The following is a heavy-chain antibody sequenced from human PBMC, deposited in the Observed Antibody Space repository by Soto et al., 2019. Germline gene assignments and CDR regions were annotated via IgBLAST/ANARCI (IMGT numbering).Heavy chain of an antibody. J-gene: IGHJ6*03. V-gene: IGHV1-2*04. D-gene: IGHD3-10*01. CDR2: INPNSGGT. Sequence: ASVKVSCKASGYTFTGYYMHWVRQAPGQGLEWMGWINPNSGGTNYAQKFQGWVTMTRDTSISTAYMELSRLRSDDTAVYYCALEGYYYGSGSHSRYYFMDVWGKGSTVIVSS. CDR3: ALEGYYYGSGSHSRYYFMDV. CDR1: GYTFTGYY.